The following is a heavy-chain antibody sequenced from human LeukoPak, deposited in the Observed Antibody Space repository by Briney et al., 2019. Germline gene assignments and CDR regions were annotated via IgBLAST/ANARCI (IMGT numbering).Heavy chain of an antibody. J-gene: IGHJ4*02. CDR3: ARAPLGRDSSGYFDY. CDR1: GGSISSGGYS. D-gene: IGHD3-22*01. Sequence: SETLSLTCAVSGGSISSGGYSWSWIRQPPGKGLEWIGYIYHSGSTCYNPSLKSRVTISVDRSKNQFSLKLSSVTAADTAVYYCARAPLGRDSSGYFDYWGQGTLVTVSS. CDR2: IYHSGST. V-gene: IGHV4-30-2*01.